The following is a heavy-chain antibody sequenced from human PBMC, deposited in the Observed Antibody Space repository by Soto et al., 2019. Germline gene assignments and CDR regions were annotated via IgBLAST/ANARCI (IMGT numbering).Heavy chain of an antibody. CDR1: GYSFRSYW. CDR2: IYPGDSET. Sequence: PGESLKISCQTFGYSFRSYWIGWVRQMPGKGLEWMGIIYPGDSETRYSPSFQGQVTISADKSINTAYLQWSSLKASDTAMYYCSRHLYIYSADIDRVTPEYWGQGTLDTVS. V-gene: IGHV5-51*01. D-gene: IGHD3-10*01. J-gene: IGHJ4*02. CDR3: SRHLYIYSADIDRVTPEY.